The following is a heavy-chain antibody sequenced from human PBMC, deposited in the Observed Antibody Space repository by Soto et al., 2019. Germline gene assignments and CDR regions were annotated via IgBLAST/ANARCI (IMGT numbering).Heavy chain of an antibody. V-gene: IGHV3-23*01. J-gene: IGHJ4*02. CDR2: SSASGRSR. Sequence: XGSLILSLVASGIEFSNYAMSLVRQAPGKGLEWVSISSASGRSRYHADSVKGRFTISRDNSKNTLYLHMTNLRAEDTAVYYCAKDGNWLDVYFDVWGQGTPVTVSS. CDR1: GIEFSNYA. D-gene: IGHD6-19*01. CDR3: AKDGNWLDVYFDV.